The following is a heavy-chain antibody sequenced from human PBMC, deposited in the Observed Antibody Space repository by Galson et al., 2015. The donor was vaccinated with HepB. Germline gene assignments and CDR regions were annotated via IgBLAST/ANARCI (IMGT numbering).Heavy chain of an antibody. Sequence: SLRLSCAASGINFGNVWMTWVRQAPGKGLEWVGRIKSKIDGETIVYAAPVRGRFIISRDDSRNTLYVQMNSLKTEDTGVYYCSTDLRFFDHWGQGTLVTVS. V-gene: IGHV3-15*01. D-gene: IGHD5/OR15-5a*01. J-gene: IGHJ4*02. CDR1: GINFGNVW. CDR3: STDLRFFDH. CDR2: IKSKIDGETI.